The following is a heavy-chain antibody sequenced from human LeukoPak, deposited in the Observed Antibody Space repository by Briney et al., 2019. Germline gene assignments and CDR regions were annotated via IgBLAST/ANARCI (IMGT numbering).Heavy chain of an antibody. D-gene: IGHD3-22*01. Sequence: SETLSLTCTVSGGSISSSSYYWGGIRQPPGKGLEWIGSIYYSGSTYYNPSLKSRVSISVDTSKHQFSLKLSSVTAADTAVYYCARLTMAGEGLTMITREIDYWGQGTLVTVSS. J-gene: IGHJ4*02. V-gene: IGHV4-39*07. CDR3: ARLTMAGEGLTMITREIDY. CDR2: IYYSGST. CDR1: GGSISSSSYY.